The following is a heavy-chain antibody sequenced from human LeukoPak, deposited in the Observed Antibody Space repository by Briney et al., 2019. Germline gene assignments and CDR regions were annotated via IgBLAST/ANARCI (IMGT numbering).Heavy chain of an antibody. CDR1: GFIFSSYA. J-gene: IGHJ4*02. Sequence: GGSLRLSCAASGFIFSSYAMHWVRQAPGKGLEWVAVISYDGSNKYYADSVKGRFTISRDNSRNTLYLQMNSLRAEDTAVYYCARGVSAITFGGVIALGYWGQGTLVTVSS. D-gene: IGHD3-16*02. CDR2: ISYDGSNK. CDR3: ARGVSAITFGGVIALGY. V-gene: IGHV3-30*04.